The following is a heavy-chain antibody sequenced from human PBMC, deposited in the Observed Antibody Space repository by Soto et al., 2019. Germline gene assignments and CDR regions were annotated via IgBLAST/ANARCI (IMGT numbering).Heavy chain of an antibody. Sequence: VQLVESGGGVVQPGRSLRLSCAASGFTFSDYAMHWVRQAPGKGLEWVAVVSHDGRNTHYADSVKGRFTISRDRSKNIVRLYTTCLRADDSAVSYCAKGGLHWLVTFAFNYWGQGALVTVSS. V-gene: IGHV3-30*18. J-gene: IGHJ4*02. CDR2: VSHDGRNT. CDR3: AKGGLHWLVTFAFNY. D-gene: IGHD6-19*01. CDR1: GFTFSDYA.